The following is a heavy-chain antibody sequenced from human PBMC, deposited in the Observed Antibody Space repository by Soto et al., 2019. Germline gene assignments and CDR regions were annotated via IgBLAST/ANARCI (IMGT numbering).Heavy chain of an antibody. D-gene: IGHD4-17*01. CDR2: ISSSATTI. CDR1: GFAFGAYS. Sequence: LVESGGALVQPGGSLRLSCAASGFAFGAYSFRWVRQAPGKGLEWVSYISSSATTIYYADSVKGRFTVSRDNAKNLLFLQMESLRAEDTAVYYCARGGGDYVHAWYFDLWGRGTLVAVSS. J-gene: IGHJ2*01. V-gene: IGHV3-48*01. CDR3: ARGGGDYVHAWYFDL.